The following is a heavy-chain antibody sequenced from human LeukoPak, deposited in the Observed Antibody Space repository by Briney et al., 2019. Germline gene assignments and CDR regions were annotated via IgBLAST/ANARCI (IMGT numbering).Heavy chain of an antibody. CDR3: ARQEIGLRSFDP. V-gene: IGHV4-59*01. CDR2: IYYSGST. CDR1: GGSISSYY. D-gene: IGHD3/OR15-3a*01. J-gene: IGHJ5*02. Sequence: SETLSLTCTVSGGSISSYYWSWIRQPPGKGLEWIGYIYYSGSTNYNPSLKSRVTISVDTSKHQFSLKLSSVTATDTAVYYCARQEIGLRSFDPWGQGTLVTVSS.